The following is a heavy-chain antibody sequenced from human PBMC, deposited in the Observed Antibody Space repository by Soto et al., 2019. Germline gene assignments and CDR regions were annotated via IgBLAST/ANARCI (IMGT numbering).Heavy chain of an antibody. D-gene: IGHD6-19*01. CDR3: ARDIAVAENPNPDAFDI. V-gene: IGHV4-34*01. CDR1: GGSFSGYY. CDR2: INHSGST. Sequence: QVQLQQWGAGLLKPSETLSLTCAVYGGSFSGYYWSWIRQPPGKGLEWIGEINHSGSTNYNPSLKSRVTISVDTSKNQFSLKLSSVTAADTAVYYCARDIAVAENPNPDAFDIWGQGTMVTVSS. J-gene: IGHJ3*02.